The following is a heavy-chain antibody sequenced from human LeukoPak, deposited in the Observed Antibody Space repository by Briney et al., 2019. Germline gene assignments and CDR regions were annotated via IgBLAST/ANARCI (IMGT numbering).Heavy chain of an antibody. Sequence: ASVKVSCKASGGTFSIYAISWVRQAPGQGLEWMGWINPNSGGTNYAQKFQGRVTMTRDTSISTAYMELSRLRSDDTAVYYCARLRFGELSDYWGQGTLVSVSS. J-gene: IGHJ4*02. V-gene: IGHV1-2*02. D-gene: IGHD3-10*01. CDR3: ARLRFGELSDY. CDR2: INPNSGGT. CDR1: GGTFSIYA.